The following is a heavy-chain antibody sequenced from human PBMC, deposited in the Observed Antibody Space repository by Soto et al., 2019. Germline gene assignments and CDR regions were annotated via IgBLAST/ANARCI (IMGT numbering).Heavy chain of an antibody. CDR1: GFGFENYA. J-gene: IGHJ3*01. CDR3: AKGVSTSWSRDGFDV. Sequence: EVQLVESGGGLIQPGRSLRLSCAGSGFGFENYAMHWVRQAPGRGLEWVSGISSNSGSLGYADSVKGRFTISRDNAKKYLYLEMNSLGAEDTALYYCAKGVSTSWSRDGFDVWGQGTMVTASS. CDR2: ISSNSGSL. V-gene: IGHV3-9*01. D-gene: IGHD2-2*01.